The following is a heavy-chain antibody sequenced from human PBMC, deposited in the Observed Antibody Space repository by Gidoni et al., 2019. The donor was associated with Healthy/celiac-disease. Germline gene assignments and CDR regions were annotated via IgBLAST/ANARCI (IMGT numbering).Heavy chain of an antibody. CDR3: TTGDCSGGSCYSPSYYYYGMDV. CDR2: IKSKTDGGTT. CDR1: AFTFSNAW. V-gene: IGHV3-15*01. D-gene: IGHD2-15*01. Sequence: EVQLVESGGGLVKPGGSLRLSCAASAFTFSNAWISSVRTPHGKGLEWVGRIKSKTDGGTTDYAAPVKGRFTISRDDSKNTLYLQMNSLKTEDTAVYYCTTGDCSGGSCYSPSYYYYGMDVWGQGTTVTVSS. J-gene: IGHJ6*02.